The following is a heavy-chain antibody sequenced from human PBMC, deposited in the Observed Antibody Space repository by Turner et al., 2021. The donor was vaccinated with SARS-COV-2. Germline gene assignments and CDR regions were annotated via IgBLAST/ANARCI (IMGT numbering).Heavy chain of an antibody. CDR1: GYTFTDYY. D-gene: IGHD3-10*01. V-gene: IGHV1-69-2*01. CDR3: ATDEAAMVRGVIPYYYYGMDV. J-gene: IGHJ6*02. Sequence: EGQLVQSGAEVKKPGATVKISCKGSGYTFTDYYMHWVQQVPGKGLEWMGLVDPEDGEIIYAEKFQGRVTRTADTSTDTAYMELSSLRSEDTDVYYCATDEAAMVRGVIPYYYYGMDVWGQGTTVTVSS. CDR2: VDPEDGEI.